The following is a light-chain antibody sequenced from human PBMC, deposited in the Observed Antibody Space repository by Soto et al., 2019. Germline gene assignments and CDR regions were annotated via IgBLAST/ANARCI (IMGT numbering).Light chain of an antibody. CDR1: QSISSY. J-gene: IGKJ1*01. V-gene: IGKV1-39*01. CDR3: QQYNSYSEA. Sequence: DIHMTQSPSSLSLSVGERVTITCRASQSISSYLNWYQQKPGKAPKLLIYAASSLQSGVPSRFNGSGSGTEFTLTISSLQPDDFATYYCQQYNSYSEAFGQGTKVDI. CDR2: AAS.